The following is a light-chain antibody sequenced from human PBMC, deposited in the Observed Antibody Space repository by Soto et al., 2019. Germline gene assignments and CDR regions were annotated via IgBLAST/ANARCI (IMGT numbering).Light chain of an antibody. V-gene: IGKV3-20*01. CDR2: GAS. CDR1: QTITSTY. CDR3: LQYHNLWA. Sequence: EIVLTQSPGTLSLSPGERATLSCRASQTITSTYLAWYQQKPGQAPRLLIYGASSRATGIPDRFSGSGSGTEFTLTISSLQSDDFAVYSCLQYHNLWAFGQGTKVDI. J-gene: IGKJ1*01.